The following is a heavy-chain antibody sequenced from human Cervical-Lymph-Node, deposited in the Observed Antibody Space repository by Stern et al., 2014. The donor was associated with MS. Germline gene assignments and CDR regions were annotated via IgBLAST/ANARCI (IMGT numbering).Heavy chain of an antibody. CDR2: TRNKANSYTT. D-gene: IGHD2-21*02. CDR1: GFTFSDHY. V-gene: IGHV3-72*01. CDR3: ARGGLLYFDY. Sequence: VQLVQSGGGLVQPGGSLRLSCAASGFTFSDHYMDWVRQAPGQGLEWVGRTRNKANSYTTEYAASVKGRFTISRDDSKNSLYLQMNSLKTEDTAVYYCARGGLLYFDYWGQGTLVTVSS. J-gene: IGHJ4*02.